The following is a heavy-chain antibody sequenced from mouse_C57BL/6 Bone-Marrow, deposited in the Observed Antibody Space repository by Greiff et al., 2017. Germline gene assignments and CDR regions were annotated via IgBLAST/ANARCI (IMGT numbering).Heavy chain of an antibody. CDR2: IDPSDSYT. J-gene: IGHJ4*01. CDR3: AREYYYKGYYAMDY. Sequence: QVQLQQPGAELVMPGASVKLSCKASGYTFTSYWMHWVKQRPGQGLEWIGEIDPSDSYTNYNQKFKGKSTLTVDKSSSTAYMQLSSLTSEDSAVYYCAREYYYKGYYAMDYWGQGTSVTVSS. CDR1: GYTFTSYW. V-gene: IGHV1-69*01. D-gene: IGHD1-1*02.